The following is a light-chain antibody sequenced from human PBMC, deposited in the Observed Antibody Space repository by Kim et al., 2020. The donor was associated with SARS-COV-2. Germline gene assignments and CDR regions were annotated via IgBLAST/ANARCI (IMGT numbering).Light chain of an antibody. CDR3: QQYGGSPLYT. V-gene: IGKV3-20*01. J-gene: IGKJ2*01. CDR1: QSFGSDY. Sequence: SPGERDTLPFRASQSFGSDYLAWYQQKPGQAPRVLIYGASNRATGIPDRFSGSGSGTDFTLTISRLEPEDFAVYFCQQYGGSPLYTFGQGTKLEI. CDR2: GAS.